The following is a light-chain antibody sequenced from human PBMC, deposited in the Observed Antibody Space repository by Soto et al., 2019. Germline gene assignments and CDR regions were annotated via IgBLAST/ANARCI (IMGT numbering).Light chain of an antibody. J-gene: IGKJ5*01. V-gene: IGKV3-15*01. CDR3: QQYNSWPPIT. CDR2: DAS. Sequence: EIVMTQSPVILSVSPGERATLSCRASQSVSSNLAWYQQKPGQAPRLLIYDASTRATGIPDRFSGGGSGTEFTLTISSLQSEDFVVYYCQQYNSWPPITFGQGTRLEIK. CDR1: QSVSSN.